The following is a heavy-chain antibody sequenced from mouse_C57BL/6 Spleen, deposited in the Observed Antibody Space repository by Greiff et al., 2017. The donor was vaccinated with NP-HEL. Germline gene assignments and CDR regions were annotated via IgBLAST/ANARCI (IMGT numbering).Heavy chain of an antibody. Sequence: QVQLQQPGAELVRPGSSVKLSCKASGYTFTSYWMDWVKQRPGQGLEWIGNIYPSDSETHYNQKFKDKATLTVDKSSSTAYMQLSSLTSEDSAVYYCARGYYYGSSPWYFDVWGTGTTVTVSS. V-gene: IGHV1-61*01. D-gene: IGHD1-1*01. J-gene: IGHJ1*03. CDR3: ARGYYYGSSPWYFDV. CDR2: IYPSDSET. CDR1: GYTFTSYW.